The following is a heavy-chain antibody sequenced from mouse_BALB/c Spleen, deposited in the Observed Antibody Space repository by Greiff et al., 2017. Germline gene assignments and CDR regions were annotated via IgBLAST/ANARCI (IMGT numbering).Heavy chain of an antibody. V-gene: IGHV14-3*02. D-gene: IGHD1-2*01. CDR2: IDPANGNT. Sequence: VQLKESGAELVKPGASVKLSCTASGFNIKDTYMHWVKQRPEQGLEWIGRIDPANGNTKYDPKFQGKATITADTSSNTAYLQLSSLTSEDTAVYYCALITTAPWFAYWGQGTLVTVSA. CDR3: ALITTAPWFAY. CDR1: GFNIKDTY. J-gene: IGHJ3*01.